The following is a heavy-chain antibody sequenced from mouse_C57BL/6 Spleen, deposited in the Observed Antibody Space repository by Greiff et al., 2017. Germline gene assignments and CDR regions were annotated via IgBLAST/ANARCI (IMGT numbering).Heavy chain of an antibody. CDR1: GYTFTDYE. Sequence: VKLVESGAELVRPGASVTLSCKASGYTFTDYEMHWVKQTPVHGLEWIGAIDPETGGTAYNQKFKGKAILTADKSSSTAYMELRSLTSEDSAVYYCTRDSNLDYWGQGTTLTVSS. J-gene: IGHJ2*01. V-gene: IGHV1-15*01. CDR3: TRDSNLDY. CDR2: IDPETGGT. D-gene: IGHD2-5*01.